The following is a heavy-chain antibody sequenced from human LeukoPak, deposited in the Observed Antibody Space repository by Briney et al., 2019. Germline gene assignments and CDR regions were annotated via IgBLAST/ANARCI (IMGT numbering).Heavy chain of an antibody. CDR3: AKFSGP. CDR2: ISYDGSNK. Sequence: GGSLRLSCAASGFTFSTYGMHWVRQAPGKGLEWVAVISYDGSNKYYADSVKGRFTISRDNSKNTLYLQMNSLRAEDTAVYYCAKFSGPWGQGTLVTVSS. J-gene: IGHJ5*02. D-gene: IGHD3-10*01. CDR1: GFTFSTYG. V-gene: IGHV3-30*18.